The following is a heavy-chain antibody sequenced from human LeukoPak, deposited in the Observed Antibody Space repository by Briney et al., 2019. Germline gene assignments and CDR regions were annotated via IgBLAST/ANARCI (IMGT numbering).Heavy chain of an antibody. CDR3: VKGSVTYTGGYFDY. Sequence: GGSLRLSCAASGFTFSAYTMHWARQAPGKGLEWVAVISYDGTDKYYAGSVRGRFTISRDNAKDTLSLQMNSLRAEDTAVYYCVKGSVTYTGGYFDYWGQGTLVTVSS. V-gene: IGHV3-30*03. D-gene: IGHD3-10*01. CDR2: ISYDGTDK. J-gene: IGHJ4*02. CDR1: GFTFSAYT.